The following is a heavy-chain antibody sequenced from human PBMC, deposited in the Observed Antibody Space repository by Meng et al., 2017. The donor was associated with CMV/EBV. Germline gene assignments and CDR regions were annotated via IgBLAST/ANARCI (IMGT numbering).Heavy chain of an antibody. CDR3: ARSVVVVPAAPLRAYFDY. CDR1: GYTFTSYD. CDR2: MNPNSGNT. V-gene: IGHV1-8*01. Sequence: ASAKVSCKASGYTFTSYDINWVRQATGQGLEWMGWMNPNSGNTGYAQKSQGRVTMTRNTSISTAYMELSSLRSEDTAVYYCARSVVVVPAAPLRAYFDYWGQGTLVTVSS. D-gene: IGHD2-2*01. J-gene: IGHJ4*02.